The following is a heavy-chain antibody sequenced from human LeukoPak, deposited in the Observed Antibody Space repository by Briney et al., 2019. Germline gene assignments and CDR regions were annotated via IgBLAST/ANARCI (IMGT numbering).Heavy chain of an antibody. CDR1: GDSIISSVW. J-gene: IGHJ6*03. CDR3: ARRKIAPGGTITTYYHYYYMDV. V-gene: IGHV4-4*02. D-gene: IGHD5-24*01. CDR2: ISHSGST. Sequence: SGTLSLTCAVSGDSIISSVWWTWVRQTPGKGLEWIGEISHSGSTDYNPSLNSRVTISVGQSKNQFSLKLTSVTAADTAVYYCARRKIAPGGTITTYYHYYYMDVWGNGTTVTVSS.